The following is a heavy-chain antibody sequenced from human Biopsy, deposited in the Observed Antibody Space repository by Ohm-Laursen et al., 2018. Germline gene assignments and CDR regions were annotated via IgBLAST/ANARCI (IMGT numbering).Heavy chain of an antibody. D-gene: IGHD6-19*01. Sequence: ETLSLTCTVSGGSISGSSWSWIRQAPGKGLEWIGYISYSRDTNYNPSLKSRITISVDTSKNQFSLKMTSVTAADKAVYYCAKHGSGWTGDDAFHIWGQGTMATVSS. J-gene: IGHJ3*02. CDR3: AKHGSGWTGDDAFHI. CDR2: ISYSRDT. V-gene: IGHV4-59*08. CDR1: GGSISGSS.